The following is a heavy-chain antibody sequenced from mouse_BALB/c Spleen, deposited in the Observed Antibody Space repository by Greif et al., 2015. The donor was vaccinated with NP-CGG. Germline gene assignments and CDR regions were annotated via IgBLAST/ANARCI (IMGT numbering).Heavy chain of an antibody. V-gene: IGHV14-3*02. D-gene: IGHD2-4*01. CDR1: GFNIKDTY. CDR3: AEGDYVDY. J-gene: IGHJ2*01. CDR2: IDPANGNT. Sequence: EVQLQQSGAELVKPGASVKLSCTASGFNIKDTYMHWVKQRPEQGLEWIGRIDPANGNTKYDPKFQGKATITADTSSNTAYLQLSSLTSEDTAVYYCAEGDYVDYWGQGTTLTVSS.